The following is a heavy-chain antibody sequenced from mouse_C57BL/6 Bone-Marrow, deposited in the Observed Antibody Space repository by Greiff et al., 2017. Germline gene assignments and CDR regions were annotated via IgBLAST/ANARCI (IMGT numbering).Heavy chain of an antibody. CDR3: ARDQDDYDGAY. CDR1: GYSITSGYY. CDR2: ISYDGSN. J-gene: IGHJ3*01. Sequence: EVQLVESGPGLVKPSQSLSLTCSVTGYSITSGYYWNWIRQFPGNKLEWMGYISYDGSNNYNPSLKNRISITRDTSKNQFFLKLNSVTTEDTATYYCARDQDDYDGAYWGQGTLVTVSA. D-gene: IGHD2-4*01. V-gene: IGHV3-6*01.